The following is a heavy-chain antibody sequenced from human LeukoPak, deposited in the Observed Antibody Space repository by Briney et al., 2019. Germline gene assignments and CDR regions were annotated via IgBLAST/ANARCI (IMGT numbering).Heavy chain of an antibody. CDR1: GFTFSSYS. CDR3: ARPGIAGGEYFQH. Sequence: GGSLGLSCAVSGFTFSSYSMSWVRQAPGKGLEWVSSISSRYTYIYYADSVKGRFTISRDNAKNSLYLQMNSLRAEDTAVYYCARPGIAGGEYFQHWGQGTLVTVSS. V-gene: IGHV3-21*01. D-gene: IGHD1-26*01. CDR2: ISSRYTYI. J-gene: IGHJ1*01.